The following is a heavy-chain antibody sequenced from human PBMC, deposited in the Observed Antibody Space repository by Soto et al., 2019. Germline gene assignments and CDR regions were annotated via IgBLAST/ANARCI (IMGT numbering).Heavy chain of an antibody. V-gene: IGHV3-48*02. CDR1: GFTFSSYS. J-gene: IGHJ4*02. CDR3: ARVGVGDFWSGYSYYFDY. CDR2: ISSSSSTI. D-gene: IGHD3-3*01. Sequence: VQLVESGGGLVQPGGSLRLSCAASGFTFSSYSMNWVRQAPGKGLEWVSYISSSSSTIYYADSVKGRFTISRDNAKNSLYLQMNSLRDEDTAVYYCARVGVGDFWSGYSYYFDYWGQGTLVTVSS.